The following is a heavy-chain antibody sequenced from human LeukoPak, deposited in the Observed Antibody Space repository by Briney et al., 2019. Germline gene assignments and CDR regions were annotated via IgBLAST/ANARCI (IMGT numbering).Heavy chain of an antibody. CDR3: ARDPLYYDFWSGLDFYYYYYGMDV. Sequence: ASVKVSCKASGGTFSSYAISWVRQAPGQGLEWMGWISAYNGNTNYAQKLQGRVTMTTDASTSTAYMELRSLRSDDTAVYYCARDPLYYDFWSGLDFYYYYYGMDVWGQGTTVTVSS. CDR2: ISAYNGNT. V-gene: IGHV1-18*01. J-gene: IGHJ6*02. D-gene: IGHD3-3*01. CDR1: GGTFSSYA.